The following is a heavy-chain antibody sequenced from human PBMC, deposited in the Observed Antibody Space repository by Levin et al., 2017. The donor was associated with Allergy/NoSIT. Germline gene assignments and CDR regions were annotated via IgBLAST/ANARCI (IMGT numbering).Heavy chain of an antibody. CDR1: GFTFNTYT. Sequence: VASVKISCAASGFTFNTYTMNWVRQAPGKGLEWLSSISSSSSTIYYAASVKGRFTISRDNAKDSLYLQMNSLRDEDTAVYYCAGDDGYSGFKDWGQGTLVTVSS. J-gene: IGHJ4*02. D-gene: IGHD5-12*01. CDR2: ISSSSSTI. CDR3: AGDDGYSGFKD. V-gene: IGHV3-48*02.